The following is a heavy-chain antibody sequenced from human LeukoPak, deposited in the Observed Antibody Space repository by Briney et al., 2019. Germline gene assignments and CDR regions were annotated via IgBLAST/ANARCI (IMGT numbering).Heavy chain of an antibody. CDR2: IYSGGST. CDR3: ARDNAYYDFWSGYSTV. CDR1: GFTVSSNY. Sequence: PGGSPRLSCAASGFTVSSNYMSWVRQASGKGLEWVSVIYSGGSTYYADSVKGRFTISRDNAKNSLYLQMNSLRAEDTALYYCARDNAYYDFWSGYSTVWGKGTTVTVSS. V-gene: IGHV3-53*01. J-gene: IGHJ6*04. D-gene: IGHD3-3*01.